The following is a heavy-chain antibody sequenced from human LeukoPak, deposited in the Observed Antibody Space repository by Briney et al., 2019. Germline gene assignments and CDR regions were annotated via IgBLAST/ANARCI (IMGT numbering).Heavy chain of an antibody. CDR1: GFTFNSYF. Sequence: GGSLRLSCAVAGFTFNSYFMHWVRRAPGKGLEWVATISSDGVTKHYADYVKGRFTISRDNSDDMLYLQMTSLRPEDTAVYYCARGRAAFGYSGDNWFDPWGQGTLVTVSS. D-gene: IGHD6-19*01. J-gene: IGHJ5*02. V-gene: IGHV3-30-3*01. CDR3: ARGRAAFGYSGDNWFDP. CDR2: ISSDGVTK.